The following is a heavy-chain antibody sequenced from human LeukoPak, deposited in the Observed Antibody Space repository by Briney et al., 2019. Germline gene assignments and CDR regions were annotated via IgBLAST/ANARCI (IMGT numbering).Heavy chain of an antibody. D-gene: IGHD3-22*01. J-gene: IGHJ6*03. CDR1: GFTFSSYA. CDR2: ISGSGGST. Sequence: PGGSLRLSCAASGFTFSSYAMSWVRQAPGKGLEWVSAISGSGGSTYYADSVKGRFTISRDNSKNTLYLQMNSLRAEDTAVYYCAKDAGAYYYDSSGYCSRGYYYYYYMDVWGKGTTVTVSS. CDR3: AKDAGAYYYDSSGYCSRGYYYYYYMDV. V-gene: IGHV3-23*01.